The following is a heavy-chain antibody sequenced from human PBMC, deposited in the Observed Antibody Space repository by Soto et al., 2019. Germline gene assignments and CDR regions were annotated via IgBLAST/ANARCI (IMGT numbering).Heavy chain of an antibody. CDR3: AKGSRMWTPDY. J-gene: IGHJ4*02. Sequence: QVQLVQSGAEVKKPGASVKIFCKVSGYTFTDYAIHWVRQAPGQRLEWMGWIAPGNGNTKYSQNFQGRVTITRDTSATTAYMELISLISEDTAVYYCAKGSRMWTPDYWGQGTLVTVSS. V-gene: IGHV1-3*01. CDR2: IAPGNGNT. CDR1: GYTFTDYA. D-gene: IGHD2-21*01.